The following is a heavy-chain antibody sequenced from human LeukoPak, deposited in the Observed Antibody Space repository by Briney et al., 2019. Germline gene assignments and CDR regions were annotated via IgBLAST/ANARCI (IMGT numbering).Heavy chain of an antibody. J-gene: IGHJ5*02. CDR3: ARDRGYLGFDP. Sequence: SVKGRFTVSRDNAKNSLYLQMNSLRAEDTAVYYCARDRGYLGFDPWGQGTLVTVSS. V-gene: IGHV3-11*06. D-gene: IGHD5-18*01.